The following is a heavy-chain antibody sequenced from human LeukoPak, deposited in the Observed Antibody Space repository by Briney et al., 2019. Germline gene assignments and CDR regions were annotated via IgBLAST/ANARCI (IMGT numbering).Heavy chain of an antibody. V-gene: IGHV3-23*01. CDR1: GFSFGTDA. CDR3: AGLKSPWIGLHPRFEY. J-gene: IGHJ4*02. Sequence: PGGSLRLSCEASGFSFGTDAVSWVRQAPGKGLEWVSSIRGSGAGTFYVESVKGRFTISRDSSRTTVFLHMSNLRAEDTAVYYCAGLKSPWIGLHPRFEYWGRGTRVTVSS. CDR2: IRGSGAGT. D-gene: IGHD5-12*01.